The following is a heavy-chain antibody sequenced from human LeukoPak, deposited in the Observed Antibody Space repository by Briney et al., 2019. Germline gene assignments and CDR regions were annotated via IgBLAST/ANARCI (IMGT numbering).Heavy chain of an antibody. D-gene: IGHD3-22*01. Sequence: ASVKVSCTASGYTFTSYGITWVRQAPGQGLEWMGWISAYNGNTNYAHKLQGRVTMTTDTSTSTAYMEMRSLRSDDTAVYYCARNSFYYDSGGRLYQFDYWGQGTLVTVSS. CDR3: ARNSFYYDSGGRLYQFDY. J-gene: IGHJ4*02. V-gene: IGHV1-18*01. CDR1: GYTFTSYG. CDR2: ISAYNGNT.